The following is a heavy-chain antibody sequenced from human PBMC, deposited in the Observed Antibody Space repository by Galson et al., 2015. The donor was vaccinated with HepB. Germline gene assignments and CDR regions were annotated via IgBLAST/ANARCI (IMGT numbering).Heavy chain of an antibody. CDR1: GFTFSSYG. CDR2: IWYDGSNK. D-gene: IGHD6-19*01. J-gene: IGHJ5*02. CDR3: ARDTVAGTFDP. V-gene: IGHV3-33*01. Sequence: SLRLSCAASGFTFSSYGMHWVRQAPGKGLEWVAVIWYDGSNKYYADSVKGRFTISRDNSKNTLYLQMNSLRAEDTAVYYCARDTVAGTFDPWGQGTLVTVSS.